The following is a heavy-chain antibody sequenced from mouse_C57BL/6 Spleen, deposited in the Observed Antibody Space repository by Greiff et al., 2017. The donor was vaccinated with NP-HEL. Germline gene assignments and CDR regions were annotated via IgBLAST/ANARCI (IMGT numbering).Heavy chain of an antibody. D-gene: IGHD1-1*01. CDR3: ARDYGSTFDY. CDR2: ISGGGGNT. CDR1: GFTFSSYT. J-gene: IGHJ2*01. V-gene: IGHV5-9*01. Sequence: EVKVVESGGGLVKPGGSLKLSCAASGFTFSSYTMSWVRQTPEKRLEWVATISGGGGNTYYPDSVKGRFTISRDNAKNTLYLQMSSLRSEDTALYYCARDYGSTFDYWGQGTTLTVSS.